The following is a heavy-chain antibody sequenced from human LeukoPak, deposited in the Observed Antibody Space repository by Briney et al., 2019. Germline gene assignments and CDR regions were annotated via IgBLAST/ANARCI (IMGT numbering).Heavy chain of an antibody. Sequence: GASVKVSCKVSGYTLTELSMHWVRQAPGKGLEWMGGFDPEDGETIYAQKFQGRVTITEDTSTDTAYMELSSLRSEDTAVYYCATSGSGTWFDPWGQGTLVTVSS. J-gene: IGHJ5*02. CDR2: FDPEDGET. CDR3: ATSGSGTWFDP. CDR1: GYTLTELS. V-gene: IGHV1-24*01. D-gene: IGHD3-10*01.